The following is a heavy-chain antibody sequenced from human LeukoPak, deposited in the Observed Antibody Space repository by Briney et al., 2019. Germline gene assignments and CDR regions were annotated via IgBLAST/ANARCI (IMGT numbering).Heavy chain of an antibody. CDR1: GFTFSNAW. J-gene: IGHJ6*03. V-gene: IGHV3-15*01. D-gene: IGHD3-3*01. CDR3: TTDIFHYYYMDV. Sequence: PGGSLRLSCAASGFTFSNAWMSWVRQAPGKGLEWVGRIKSKTDGGTTDYAAPVKGRFTISRDDSKNTLYLQMNSLKTEDTAVYYCTTDIFHYYYMDVWGKGTTVTVSS. CDR2: IKSKTDGGTT.